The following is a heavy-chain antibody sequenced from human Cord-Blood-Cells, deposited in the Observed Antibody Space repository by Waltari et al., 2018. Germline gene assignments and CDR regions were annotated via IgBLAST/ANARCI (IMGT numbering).Heavy chain of an antibody. J-gene: IGHJ3*02. D-gene: IGHD7-27*01. V-gene: IGHV1-2*04. CDR3: AIDFLWGSNAFDI. CDR1: GYTFTGYY. Sequence: QVQLVQSGAEVTKPGASVKVSCKASGYTFTGYYMHWVRQAPGQGLEWMGWINPNSGGTNYAQKFQGWVTMTRDTSISTAYMELSRLRSDDTAVYYCAIDFLWGSNAFDIWGQGTMVTVSS. CDR2: INPNSGGT.